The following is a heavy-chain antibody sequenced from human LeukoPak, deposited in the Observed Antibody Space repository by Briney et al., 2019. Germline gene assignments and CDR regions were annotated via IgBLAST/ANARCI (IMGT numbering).Heavy chain of an antibody. D-gene: IGHD4/OR15-4a*01. CDR1: GYTFTSYG. V-gene: IGHV1-18*01. Sequence: ASVKVSCKASGYTFTSYGISWVRQAPGQGLEWMGWISAYNGNTNYAQKLQGRVTMTTDTCTSTAYMELRSLRSDDTAVYYCARDLRMVVKSDAFDIWGQGRMVTVSS. CDR3: ARDLRMVVKSDAFDI. CDR2: ISAYNGNT. J-gene: IGHJ3*02.